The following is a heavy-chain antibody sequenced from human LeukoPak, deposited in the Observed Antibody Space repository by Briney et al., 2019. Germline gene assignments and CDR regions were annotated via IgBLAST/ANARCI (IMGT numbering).Heavy chain of an antibody. D-gene: IGHD3-3*01. Sequence: GGSLRLSCAASGFTFSSYSMNWVRQAPGKGLEWVSSISSSSSYIYYADSVKGRFTISRDNAKNSLYLQMNSLRAEDTAVYYCAREEVDYDFWSGYYRGYFDYWGQGTLVTVSS. CDR2: ISSSSSYI. CDR1: GFTFSSYS. CDR3: AREEVDYDFWSGYYRGYFDY. J-gene: IGHJ4*02. V-gene: IGHV3-21*01.